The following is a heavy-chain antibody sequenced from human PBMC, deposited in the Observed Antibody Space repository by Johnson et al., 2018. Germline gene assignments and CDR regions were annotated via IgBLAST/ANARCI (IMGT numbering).Heavy chain of an antibody. CDR1: GFTFSSYW. J-gene: IGHJ6*04. V-gene: IGHV3-74*01. D-gene: IGHD3-3*01. Sequence: EVQLVESGGGLVQPGGSLRLSCAASGFTFSSYWMHWVRQAPGTGLVWVSRINSAGSSTCYADSVTGRFTISRDNAKNPLYLQMNSLRAEDTAVYYCASITSCGVAPRMDVWGKGTTVTVSS. CDR3: ASITSCGVAPRMDV. CDR2: INSAGSST.